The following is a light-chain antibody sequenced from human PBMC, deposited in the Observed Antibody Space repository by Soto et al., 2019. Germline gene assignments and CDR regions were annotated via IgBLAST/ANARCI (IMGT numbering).Light chain of an antibody. V-gene: IGLV2-14*03. J-gene: IGLJ2*01. CDR1: SSDVGGYNY. Sequence: QSALTQPASVSGSPGQSIAISCTGTSSDVGGYNYVSWYQHHPGKAPKLMIYDVNNRPSGVSDRFSGSKSGNTASLTISGLQAEDEADYYCSSYTSTSTLVVFGGGTKLTVL. CDR3: SSYTSTSTLVV. CDR2: DVN.